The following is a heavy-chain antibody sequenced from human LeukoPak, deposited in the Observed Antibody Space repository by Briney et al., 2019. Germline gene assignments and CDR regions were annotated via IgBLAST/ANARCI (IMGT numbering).Heavy chain of an antibody. V-gene: IGHV3-48*04. CDR2: ISSSSST. Sequence: GGSLRLSCAASGFTFSSYAMSWVRQAPGKGLEWVSYISSSSSTYYADSVKGRFTISRDNAKNSVSLQMSSLRAEDMAVYYCARAGIAVAGTKSLYFDYWGQGTLVTVSS. D-gene: IGHD6-19*01. CDR3: ARAGIAVAGTKSLYFDY. J-gene: IGHJ4*02. CDR1: GFTFSSYA.